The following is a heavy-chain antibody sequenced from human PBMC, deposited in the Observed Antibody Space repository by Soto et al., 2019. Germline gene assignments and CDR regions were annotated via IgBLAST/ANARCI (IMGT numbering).Heavy chain of an antibody. D-gene: IGHD2-2*02. CDR3: ASGEGYCSSTSCHRYYFDY. J-gene: IGHJ4*02. V-gene: IGHV3-53*04. Sequence: EVQLVESGGGLVQPGGSLRLSCAASGFTVTSNYMSWVRQAPGKGLEWVSVIYSGSSTYYADSVKGRFTISRHNSQNTLYLQMNSLRAEDMVVYYCASGEGYCSSTSCHRYYFDYWGQGTLVTVSS. CDR1: GFTVTSNY. CDR2: IYSGSST.